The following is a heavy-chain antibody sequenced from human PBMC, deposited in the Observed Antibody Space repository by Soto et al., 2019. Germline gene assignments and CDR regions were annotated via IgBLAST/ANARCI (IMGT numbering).Heavy chain of an antibody. J-gene: IGHJ6*03. D-gene: IGHD2-15*01. V-gene: IGHV1-18*01. CDR3: VSSLYCSGASCFSYYYHYMDV. CDR2: ISGYSGHT. CDR1: GYTFTSHG. Sequence: ASVKVSCKASGYTFTSHGIGWVRQAPGQGLEWMGWISGYSGHTNYAQKLQGRVTMTTDTSTTTAYMELRSLRSDYTAVYYCVSSLYCSGASCFSYYYHYMDVWGKGTTVTSP.